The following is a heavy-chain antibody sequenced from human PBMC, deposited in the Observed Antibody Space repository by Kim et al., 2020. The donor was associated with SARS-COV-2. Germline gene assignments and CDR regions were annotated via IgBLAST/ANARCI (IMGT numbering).Heavy chain of an antibody. CDR2: ISGSGGST. V-gene: IGHV3-23*01. Sequence: GGSLRLSCAASGFTFSSYAMSWVRQAPGKGLEWVSAISGSGGSTYYADSVKGRFTISRDNSKNTLYLQMNSLRAEDTAVYYCAKDGYSSSEARPPFDYWGQGTLVTVSS. J-gene: IGHJ4*02. D-gene: IGHD6-6*01. CDR1: GFTFSSYA. CDR3: AKDGYSSSEARPPFDY.